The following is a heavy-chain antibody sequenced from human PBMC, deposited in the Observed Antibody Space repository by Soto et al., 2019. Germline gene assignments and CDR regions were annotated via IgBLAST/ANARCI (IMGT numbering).Heavy chain of an antibody. CDR2: ITSSGSPT. J-gene: IGHJ6*02. CDR1: GFTFSTST. V-gene: IGHV3-48*04. CDR3: AKGSGSYYYDYGVEL. D-gene: IGHD1-26*01. Sequence: PGGSLRLSCAASGFTFSTSTMNWVRQAPGKGLEWVSYITSSGSPTYYADFVKGRFTISRDNAKNSLYLQMNSLRAEDTALYYCAKGSGSYYYDYGVELWGQGTTV.